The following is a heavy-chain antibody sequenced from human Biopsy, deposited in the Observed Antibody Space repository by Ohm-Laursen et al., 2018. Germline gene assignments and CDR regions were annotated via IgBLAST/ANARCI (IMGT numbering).Heavy chain of an antibody. CDR3: ARDYYPYVDYLKDVPLCDS. D-gene: IGHD4-17*01. CDR2: INTYSGNT. CDR1: GYTFTTYG. V-gene: IGHV1-18*01. J-gene: IGHJ4*02. Sequence: ASVKVSCNPSGYTFTTYGISWVRQAPGQGLEWMGWINTYSGNTNYGKKFHDRVIMTSDTSTSTAYLEHRSLRSGDTAVYYCARDYYPYVDYLKDVPLCDSWGQGTLVTVSS.